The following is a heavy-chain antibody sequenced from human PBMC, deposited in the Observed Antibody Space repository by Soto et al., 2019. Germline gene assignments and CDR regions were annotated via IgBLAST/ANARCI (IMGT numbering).Heavy chain of an antibody. CDR3: ARGVYYYDSSGYFLWFDP. CDR2: INHSGST. Sequence: PSDTLSLTCAVYGGSFSGYYWSWIRQPPGKGLEWIGEINHSGSTNYNPSLKSRVTISVDTSKNQFSLKLSSVTAADTAVYYCARGVYYYDSSGYFLWFDPWGQGTLVTVSS. J-gene: IGHJ5*02. CDR1: GGSFSGYY. D-gene: IGHD3-22*01. V-gene: IGHV4-34*01.